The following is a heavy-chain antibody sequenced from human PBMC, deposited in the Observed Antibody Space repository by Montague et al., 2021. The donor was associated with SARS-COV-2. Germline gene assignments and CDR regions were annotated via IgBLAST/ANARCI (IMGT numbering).Heavy chain of an antibody. CDR2: IFHSGIT. Sequence: SETLSLTCSVSGGSISSDYWSWIRQSPGKGLEWIGYIFHSGITDYNPSLKSRVTISVDVSKNQFSLQLNSVTAADSAVYYCARTEYNWNDWFDPWGQGTLVTVSS. V-gene: IGHV4-59*13. CDR1: GGSISSDY. J-gene: IGHJ5*02. D-gene: IGHD1-20*01. CDR3: ARTEYNWNDWFDP.